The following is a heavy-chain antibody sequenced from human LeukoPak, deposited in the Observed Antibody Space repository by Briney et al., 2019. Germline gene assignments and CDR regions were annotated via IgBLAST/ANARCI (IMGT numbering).Heavy chain of an antibody. V-gene: IGHV4-39*01. CDR3: ARHNKDSYYYYGMDV. D-gene: IGHD2/OR15-2a*01. Sequence: PSETLSLTCTVSGDSISSSNYYWAWIRQPPGKGLEWIGTIYYSGCTYYNPSLKSRVTVSVDTSKNQFSLKLSSVTAADTAVYYCARHNKDSYYYYGMDVWGQGTTVTVSS. CDR1: GDSISSSNYY. J-gene: IGHJ6*02. CDR2: IYYSGCT.